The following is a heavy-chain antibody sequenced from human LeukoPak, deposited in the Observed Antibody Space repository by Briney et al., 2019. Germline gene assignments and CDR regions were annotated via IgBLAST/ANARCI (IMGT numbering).Heavy chain of an antibody. Sequence: ASVTVSCKASGGTFSSYAISWVRQAPGPGLEWMGGIIPIFGTANYAQKFPGRVTITTAESTSTAYMELSSLRSEDTAVYYCAREVAVEEGYYFDYWGQGTLVTVSS. CDR2: IIPIFGTA. D-gene: IGHD6-19*01. CDR1: GGTFSSYA. V-gene: IGHV1-69*05. CDR3: AREVAVEEGYYFDY. J-gene: IGHJ4*02.